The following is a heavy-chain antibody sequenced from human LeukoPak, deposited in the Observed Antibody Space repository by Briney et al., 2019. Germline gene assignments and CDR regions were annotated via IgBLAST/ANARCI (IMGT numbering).Heavy chain of an antibody. V-gene: IGHV4-34*01. CDR2: INHGGST. CDR1: GGSFSGYY. J-gene: IGHJ4*02. D-gene: IGHD2-15*01. Sequence: PSETLSLTCAVYGGSFSGYYWSWIRQPPGKGLEWIGEINHGGSTNYNPSLKSRVTISVDTSKNQFSLKLSSVTAADTAVYYCARGLVYCSGGSCYSGPDYWGQGTLVTVSS. CDR3: ARGLVYCSGGSCYSGPDY.